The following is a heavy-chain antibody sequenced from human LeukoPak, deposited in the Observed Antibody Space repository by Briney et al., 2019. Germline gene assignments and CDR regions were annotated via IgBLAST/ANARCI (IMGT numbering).Heavy chain of an antibody. D-gene: IGHD4-17*01. CDR2: IKQDGSEK. Sequence: GGSLRLSCAASGFTFSCYWMSWVRQAPGKGLEWVANIKQDGSEKYYVDSVKGRFTISRDNAKNSLYLQMNSLRAEDTAVYYCATAVTTFRNDAFDIWGQGTMVTVSS. V-gene: IGHV3-7*01. J-gene: IGHJ3*02. CDR1: GFTFSCYW. CDR3: ATAVTTFRNDAFDI.